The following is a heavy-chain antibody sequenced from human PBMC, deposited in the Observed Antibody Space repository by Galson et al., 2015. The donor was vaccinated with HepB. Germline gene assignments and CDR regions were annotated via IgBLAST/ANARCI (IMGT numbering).Heavy chain of an antibody. CDR2: ITGNGNNI. D-gene: IGHD5-24*01. CDR3: AKAVTITGGSFDL. CDR1: GFIFSSYA. V-gene: IGHV3-23*01. Sequence: SLRLSCAASGFIFSSYAMSWVRQAPGKGLEWVSSITGNGNNIYYAASVKGRFTVSRDNSQSTQYLQMNSLRADDTAVYYCAKAVTITGGSFDLWGQGTMVTVSS. J-gene: IGHJ3*01.